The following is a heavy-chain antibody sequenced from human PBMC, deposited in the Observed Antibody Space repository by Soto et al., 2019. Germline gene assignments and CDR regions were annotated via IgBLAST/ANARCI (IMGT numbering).Heavy chain of an antibody. D-gene: IGHD3-3*01. J-gene: IGHJ5*02. V-gene: IGHV4-30-4*01. Sequence: SETLSLTCTVSGGSISSGDYYWSWIRQPPGKGLEWIGYIYYSGSTYYNPSLKSRVTISVDTSKNQFSLKLSSVTAADTAVYYCARGLPPYYDFWSGYYGRFDPWGQGTLVTVSS. CDR1: GGSISSGDYY. CDR2: IYYSGST. CDR3: ARGLPPYYDFWSGYYGRFDP.